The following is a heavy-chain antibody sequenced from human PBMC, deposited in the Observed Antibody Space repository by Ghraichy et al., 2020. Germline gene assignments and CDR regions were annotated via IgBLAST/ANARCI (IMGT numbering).Heavy chain of an antibody. CDR3: ARLPWGEQQLAPDY. Sequence: SGPTLVKPTETLTLTCTVSGFSLSNARMGVSWIRQPPGKALEWLAHIFSNDEKSYSTSLKSRLTISKDTSKSQVVLTMTNMDPVDTATYYCARLPWGEQQLAPDYWGQGTLVTVSS. D-gene: IGHD6-13*01. CDR1: GFSLSNARMG. V-gene: IGHV2-26*01. J-gene: IGHJ4*02. CDR2: IFSNDEK.